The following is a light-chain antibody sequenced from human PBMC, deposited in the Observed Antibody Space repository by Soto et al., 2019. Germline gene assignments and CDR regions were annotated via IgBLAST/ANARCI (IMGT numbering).Light chain of an antibody. Sequence: EIVLTQSPGTLSLSPGERATLSCRASQSVSSSYLAWYQQKPGQAPRLLIYGASSRATGIPDRFSGSRSGTNFTLTISIREPEDFAVYYCQQYGSSPPITFGQGTRLEIK. CDR2: GAS. CDR3: QQYGSSPPIT. V-gene: IGKV3-20*01. J-gene: IGKJ5*01. CDR1: QSVSSSY.